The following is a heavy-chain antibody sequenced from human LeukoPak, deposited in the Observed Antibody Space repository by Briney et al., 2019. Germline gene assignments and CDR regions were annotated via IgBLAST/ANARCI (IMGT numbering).Heavy chain of an antibody. Sequence: GGSLRLSCVASGFTFSSYWMSWVRQAPGKGLEWVANIKQDGSEKYYVDSVKGRFTISRDNAKNSLYLQLNSLRAEDTAVYYCESSWSDFDYWGQGTLVTVSS. CDR3: ESSWSDFDY. CDR1: GFTFSSYW. D-gene: IGHD6-13*01. J-gene: IGHJ4*02. CDR2: IKQDGSEK. V-gene: IGHV3-7*01.